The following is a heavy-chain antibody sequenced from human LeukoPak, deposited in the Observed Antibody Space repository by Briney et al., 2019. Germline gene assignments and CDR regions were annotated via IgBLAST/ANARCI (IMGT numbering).Heavy chain of an antibody. D-gene: IGHD2-2*01. CDR3: ARGEDCSSTSCYDPYYYGMDV. V-gene: IGHV4-4*02. Sequence: SETLSLTCAVSGSSISSSYWWSWVRQPPGKGLEWIGEIYHSGSTNYNPSLKSRVTISVDKSKNQFSLKLSSVTAADTAVYYCARGEDCSSTSCYDPYYYGMDVWGQGTTVTVSS. CDR2: IYHSGST. CDR1: GSSISSSYW. J-gene: IGHJ6*02.